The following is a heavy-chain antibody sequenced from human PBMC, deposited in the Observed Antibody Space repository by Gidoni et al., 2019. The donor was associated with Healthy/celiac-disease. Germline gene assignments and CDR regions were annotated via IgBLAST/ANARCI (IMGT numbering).Heavy chain of an antibody. V-gene: IGHV3-66*01. D-gene: IGHD3-10*01. CDR2: IYSGGST. Sequence: EVQLVESGGGLVQPGGSLRLSCAASGFTVSSNYMSWVRQAPGKGLEWVSVIYSGGSTYYADSVKGRFTISRDNSKNTLYLQMNSLRAEDTAVYYCASCDYYGSGSYYTDAFDIWGQGTMVTVSS. CDR3: ASCDYYGSGSYYTDAFDI. J-gene: IGHJ3*02. CDR1: GFTVSSNY.